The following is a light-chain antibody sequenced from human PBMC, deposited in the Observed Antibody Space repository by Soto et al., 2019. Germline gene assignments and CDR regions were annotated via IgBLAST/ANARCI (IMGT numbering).Light chain of an antibody. Sequence: QSVLTQPPSVSGAPGQRVTISCTGSSSNIGAGYVVHWYQQHPGKAPKLMIYDVTNRPSGVSNRFSGSKSGNTASLTISGLQAEDEADYYCSSYASGGTYVFGTGTKVTVL. CDR3: SSYASGGTYV. J-gene: IGLJ1*01. CDR2: DVT. V-gene: IGLV1-40*01. CDR1: SSNIGAGYV.